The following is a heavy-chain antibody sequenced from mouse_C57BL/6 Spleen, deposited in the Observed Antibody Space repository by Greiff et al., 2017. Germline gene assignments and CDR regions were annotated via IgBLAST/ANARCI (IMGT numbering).Heavy chain of an antibody. CDR1: GYTFTSYW. D-gene: IGHD2-4*01. J-gene: IGHJ2*01. V-gene: IGHV1-64*01. Sequence: VQLQQPGAELVKPGASVKLSCKASGYTFTSYWMHWVKQRPGQGLEWIGMIHPNSGSTNYNEKFKSKATLTVDKSSSTAYMQLSSLTSEDSAVYYCALYDYDVDYFDYWGQGTTLTVSS. CDR3: ALYDYDVDYFDY. CDR2: IHPNSGST.